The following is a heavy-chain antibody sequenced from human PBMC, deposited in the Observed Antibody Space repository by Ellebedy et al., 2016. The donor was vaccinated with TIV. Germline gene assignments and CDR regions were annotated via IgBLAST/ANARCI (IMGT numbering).Heavy chain of an antibody. D-gene: IGHD3-3*01. CDR3: ARVRFLEWLIDY. J-gene: IGHJ4*02. CDR1: GYTFTSYA. V-gene: IGHV1-18*01. Sequence: AASVQVSCKASGYTFTSYAMHWVRQAPGQRLEWMGWISAYNGNTNYAQKLQGRVTMTTDTSTSTAYTELRSLRSDDTAVYYCARVRFLEWLIDYWGQGTLVTVSS. CDR2: ISAYNGNT.